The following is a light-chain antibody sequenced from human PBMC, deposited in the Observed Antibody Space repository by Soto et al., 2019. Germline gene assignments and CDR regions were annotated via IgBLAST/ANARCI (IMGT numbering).Light chain of an antibody. V-gene: IGLV2-14*01. J-gene: IGLJ1*01. Sequence: QSVLTQPPAASGSPGQSVTISCTGTSSDIGGFYYVSWYQHHPGKDPKLMIYQVSNRPSGVSNRFSGSKSGNTASLTISGLQAEDEADYFCSSYSSSSTFYVFGAGTKLTVL. CDR1: SSDIGGFYY. CDR2: QVS. CDR3: SSYSSSSTFYV.